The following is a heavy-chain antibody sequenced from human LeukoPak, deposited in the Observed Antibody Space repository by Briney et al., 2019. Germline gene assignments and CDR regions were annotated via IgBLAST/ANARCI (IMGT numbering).Heavy chain of an antibody. D-gene: IGHD3-3*01. CDR3: AKDGGGSLEWLPPMDV. J-gene: IGHJ6*02. Sequence: GGSLRLSCAASGFTFSSYAMSWVRQAPGKGPEWVSAISGSGGSTYYGDSVKGRFTISRDNSKNTLYLQMNRLRAEDTAVYYCAKDGGGSLEWLPPMDVWGQGSTVTVSS. CDR2: ISGSGGST. CDR1: GFTFSSYA. V-gene: IGHV3-23*01.